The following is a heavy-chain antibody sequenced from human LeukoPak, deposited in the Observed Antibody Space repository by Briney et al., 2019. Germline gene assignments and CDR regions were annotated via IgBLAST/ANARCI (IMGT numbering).Heavy chain of an antibody. CDR2: VNPNSGGT. CDR1: GYTFTGYY. CDR3: ARDRELWFGELLPGSFDI. J-gene: IGHJ1*01. V-gene: IGHV1-2*02. D-gene: IGHD3-10*01. Sequence: ASVKVSCKASGYTFTGYYMHWGRQAPGQGLEWMGWVNPNSGGTNYAQKFQGRVTMTRDTSISTAYMELSRLRSADAAVYYCARDRELWFGELLPGSFDIWGQGTLVTVSS.